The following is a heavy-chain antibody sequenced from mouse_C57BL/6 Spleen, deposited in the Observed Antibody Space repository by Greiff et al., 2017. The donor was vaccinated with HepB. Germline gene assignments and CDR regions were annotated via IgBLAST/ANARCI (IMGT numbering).Heavy chain of an antibody. D-gene: IGHD4-1*01. CDR1: GYTFTSYW. CDR3: ARPLTSRDAMDY. CDR2: INPSNGGT. V-gene: IGHV1-53*01. J-gene: IGHJ4*01. Sequence: QVQLQQPGTELVKPGASVKLSCKASGYTFTSYWMHWVKQRRGQGLEWIGNINPSNGGTNYNEKFKSKATLTVDKSSSTAYMQLSSLTSEDSAVYYCARPLTSRDAMDYWGQGTSVTVSS.